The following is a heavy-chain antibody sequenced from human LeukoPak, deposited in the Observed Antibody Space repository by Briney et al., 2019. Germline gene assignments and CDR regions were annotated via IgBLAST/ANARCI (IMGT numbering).Heavy chain of an antibody. CDR3: TRDFNYAND. V-gene: IGHV3-15*01. Sequence: GGSLRLSCAVSGFTSSDVWMTWVRQAPGKGLEWVGRLRSKVDDGTADYAMSVRGRFTISRVDSKNIVYLQMNSLKTEDTAVYYCTRDFNYANDWGQGTLVIVSS. D-gene: IGHD3-16*01. CDR2: LRSKVDDGTA. J-gene: IGHJ4*02. CDR1: GFTSSDVW.